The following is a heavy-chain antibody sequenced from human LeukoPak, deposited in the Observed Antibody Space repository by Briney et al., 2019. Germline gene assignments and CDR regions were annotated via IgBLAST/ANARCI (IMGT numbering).Heavy chain of an antibody. CDR3: ARGPRSSWFKESQNYYYYGMDV. J-gene: IGHJ6*02. CDR2: IYTSGST. D-gene: IGHD6-13*01. Sequence: PSETLSLTCTVSGGSISSYYWSWIRQPAGKGLEWIGRIYTSGSTNYNPSLKSRVTISVDTSKNQFSLKLSSVTAADTAVYYCARGPRSSWFKESQNYYYYGMDVWGQGTTVTVSS. V-gene: IGHV4-4*07. CDR1: GGSISSYY.